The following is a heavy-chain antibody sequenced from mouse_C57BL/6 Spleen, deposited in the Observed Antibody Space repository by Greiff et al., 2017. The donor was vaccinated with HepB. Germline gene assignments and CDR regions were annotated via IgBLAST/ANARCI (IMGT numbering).Heavy chain of an antibody. CDR1: GFSFNTYA. J-gene: IGHJ2*01. CDR2: IRSKSNNYAT. CDR3: GRHGGYGGFDY. V-gene: IGHV10-1*01. Sequence: EVQVVESGGGLVQPKGSLKLSCAASGFSFNTYAMNWVRQAPGKGLEWVARIRSKSNNYATYYADSVKARFTISRDDSESMLYLQMNNLKTEDTAMYYCGRHGGYGGFDYWGQGTTLTVSS. D-gene: IGHD1-1*02.